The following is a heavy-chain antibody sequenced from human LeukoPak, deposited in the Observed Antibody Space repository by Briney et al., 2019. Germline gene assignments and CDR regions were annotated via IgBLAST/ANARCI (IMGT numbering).Heavy chain of an antibody. CDR1: GYTFTKYG. V-gene: IGHV1-18*01. CDR3: ARGDDYGDYWGLY. Sequence: ASVKVSCKASGYTFTKYGITWVRQAPGQGLEWMGWISTYNDNTNYAQKLQGRVTMTTDTSTSTAYMELRSLSDDAAVYYCARGDDYGDYWGLYWGQGTLVTVSS. CDR2: ISTYNDNT. J-gene: IGHJ4*02. D-gene: IGHD4-17*01.